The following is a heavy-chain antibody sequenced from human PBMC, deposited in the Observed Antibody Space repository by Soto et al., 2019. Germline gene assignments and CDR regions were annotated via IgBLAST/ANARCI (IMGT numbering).Heavy chain of an antibody. J-gene: IGHJ4*02. Sequence: QVQLVESGGGVVQPGRSLRLSCAASGFTFSSYGMHWVRQAPGKGLVWVAGISYDGSNKYYADSVKGRFTISRDNSKNTLYLQMNSLRAEDTAVYYCARGASVATDYWGQGTLVTVSS. CDR3: ARGASVATDY. CDR2: ISYDGSNK. CDR1: GFTFSSYG. D-gene: IGHD5-12*01. V-gene: IGHV3-30*03.